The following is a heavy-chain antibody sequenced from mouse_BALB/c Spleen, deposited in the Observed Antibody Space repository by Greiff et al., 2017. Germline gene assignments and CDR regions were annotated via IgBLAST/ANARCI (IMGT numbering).Heavy chain of an antibody. CDR3: ARKAYYGSDY. J-gene: IGHJ2*01. V-gene: IGHV1-80*01. CDR2: IYPGDGDT. Sequence: QVQLHQSGAELVRPGSSVKISCKASGYAFSSYWMNWVKQRPGQGLEWIGQIYPGDGDTNYNGKFKGKATLTADKSSSTAYMQLSSLTSEDSAVYFCARKAYYGSDYWGQGTTLTVSS. D-gene: IGHD1-1*01. CDR1: GYAFSSYW.